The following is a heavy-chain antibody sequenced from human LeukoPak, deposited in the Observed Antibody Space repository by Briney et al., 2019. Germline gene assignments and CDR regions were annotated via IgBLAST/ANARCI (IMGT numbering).Heavy chain of an antibody. CDR3: AKGAEIDH. Sequence: GGSLRLSCAASGFNFNNFAMSWVRQAPGKGPEWLSAMTGPADTTYYAASVKGRFTISRDYSKSMVYLQMNSLRVEGTAIYYCAKGAEIDHWGQGTLVTVSS. CDR1: GFNFNNFA. J-gene: IGHJ4*02. CDR2: MTGPADTT. V-gene: IGHV3-23*01.